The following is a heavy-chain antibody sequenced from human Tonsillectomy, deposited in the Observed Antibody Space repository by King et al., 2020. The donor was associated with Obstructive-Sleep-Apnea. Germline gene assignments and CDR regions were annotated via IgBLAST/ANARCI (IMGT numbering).Heavy chain of an antibody. CDR3: ARLDYYESSGYYFPALDY. Sequence: VQLVESGGGLVQPGGSLRLSCAASGITFSNYWMHWVRQAPGKGLVWVSRINSDGSSTSYADSVKGRFTISRDNAKNTLYLQMNSLRAEDTAVYFCARLDYYESSGYYFPALDYWGQGTLVTVSS. J-gene: IGHJ4*02. D-gene: IGHD3-22*01. CDR1: GITFSNYW. V-gene: IGHV3-74*01. CDR2: INSDGSST.